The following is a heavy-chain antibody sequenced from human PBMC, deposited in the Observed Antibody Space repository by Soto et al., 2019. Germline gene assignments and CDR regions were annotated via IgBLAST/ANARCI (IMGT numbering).Heavy chain of an antibody. CDR3: ARSRIAARSYYYYGMDV. D-gene: IGHD6-6*01. CDR2: IYYSGST. J-gene: IGHJ6*02. CDR1: GGSISSYY. Sequence: SETLSLTCTVSGGSISSYYWSWIRQPPGKGLEWIGYIYYSGSTNYNPSLKSRVTISVDTSKNQFSLKLSSVTAADTAVYYCARSRIAARSYYYYGMDVWGQGTTVTVSS. V-gene: IGHV4-59*01.